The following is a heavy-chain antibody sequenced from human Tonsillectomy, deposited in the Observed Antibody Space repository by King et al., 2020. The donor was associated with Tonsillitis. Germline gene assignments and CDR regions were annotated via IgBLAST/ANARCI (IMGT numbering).Heavy chain of an antibody. CDR2: ISYDGSNK. J-gene: IGHJ4*02. CDR3: AKDGGGGGSTWTPYYFDY. CDR1: GFSFRTYG. Sequence: QLVQSGGGVVQPGRSLRLSCAVSGFSFRTYGIHWVRQAPGKGLEWVAVISYDGSNKYYADSVKGRFTISRDNSKNTLYLQMNSLRPEDTAVYYCAKDGGGGGSTWTPYYFDYWGQGTLVTVSS. D-gene: IGHD6-13*01. V-gene: IGHV3-30*18.